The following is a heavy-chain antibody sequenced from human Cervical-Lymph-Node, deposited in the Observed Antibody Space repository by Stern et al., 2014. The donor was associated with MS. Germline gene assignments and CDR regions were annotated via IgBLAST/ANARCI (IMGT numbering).Heavy chain of an antibody. V-gene: IGHV1-69*01. Sequence: QVQLLQPGAEVKKPGSSVKVSCKASGGTFSSYAISWVRQAPGQGLEWMGGIIPIFGTANYAQKVQGSVTITADESTSTAYMELSSLRSEDTAVYYCARPQYDYGDPRGFDYWGQGTLVTVSS. J-gene: IGHJ4*02. D-gene: IGHD4-17*01. CDR2: IIPIFGTA. CDR3: ARPQYDYGDPRGFDY. CDR1: GGTFSSYA.